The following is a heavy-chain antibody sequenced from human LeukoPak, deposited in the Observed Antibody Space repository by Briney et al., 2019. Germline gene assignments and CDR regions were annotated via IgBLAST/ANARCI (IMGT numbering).Heavy chain of an antibody. CDR2: IYYSGST. CDR1: GGSISSSSYY. Sequence: SETLSLTCTVSGGSISSSSYYWGWIRQPPGKGLEWIGSIYYSGSTYYNPSLKSRVTISLDTSKNQFSLNLSSVTAADTAVYYCARDRGIVAVGQSYGMDVWGQGTTVTVSS. D-gene: IGHD1-26*01. J-gene: IGHJ6*01. V-gene: IGHV4-39*07. CDR3: ARDRGIVAVGQSYGMDV.